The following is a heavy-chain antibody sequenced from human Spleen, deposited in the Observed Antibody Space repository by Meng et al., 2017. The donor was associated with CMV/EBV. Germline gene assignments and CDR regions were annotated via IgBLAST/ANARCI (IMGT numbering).Heavy chain of an antibody. CDR3: ARVPPPYCGGDCSDGRYFDY. CDR2: FYYSGST. CDR1: GGSIGSYY. V-gene: IGHV4-59*01. D-gene: IGHD2-21*01. Sequence: SETLSLTCIVSGGSIGSYYWSWIRQLPGRGLEWIGYFYYSGSTNYNPSLKSRVSISVDPSENQFSLRLRSVTAADTAVYYCARVPPPYCGGDCSDGRYFDYWGQGTLVTVSS. J-gene: IGHJ4*02.